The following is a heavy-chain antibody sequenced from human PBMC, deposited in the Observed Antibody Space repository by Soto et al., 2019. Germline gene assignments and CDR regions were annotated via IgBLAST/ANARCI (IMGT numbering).Heavy chain of an antibody. CDR2: IYYSGST. J-gene: IGHJ5*02. D-gene: IGHD6-13*01. CDR3: ARGQIAAAYWFDP. Sequence: SETLSLTCTVSGGSISSYYWSWIRQPPGKGLEWIGYIYYSGSTNYNPSLKSRVTISVDTSKNQFSLKLSSVTAADTAVYYCARGQIAAAYWFDPWGQGTQVTVSS. CDR1: GGSISSYY. V-gene: IGHV4-59*01.